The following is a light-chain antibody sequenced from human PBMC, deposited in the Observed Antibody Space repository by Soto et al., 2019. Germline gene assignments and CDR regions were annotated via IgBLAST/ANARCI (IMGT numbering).Light chain of an antibody. CDR3: HQFGSSPPAFT. Sequence: ESMLTQSPGTLSLSPGERATLSCRASQSVSTRYLAWYQQKPGQAPRLLIYGASIRATGIPDRFSGSGSGTDFSLTISRLEPEDFAVSYCHQFGSSPPAFTFGQGTKLEI. V-gene: IGKV3-20*01. CDR1: QSVSTRY. CDR2: GAS. J-gene: IGKJ2*01.